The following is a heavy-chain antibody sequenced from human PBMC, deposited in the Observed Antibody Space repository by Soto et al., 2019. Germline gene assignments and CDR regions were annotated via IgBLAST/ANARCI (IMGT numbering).Heavy chain of an antibody. CDR1: GFTFTSSS. V-gene: IGHV1-58*01. CDR3: AADAPYDFTTSYYYYGMDV. CDR2: IVVGSGNT. J-gene: IGHJ6*02. Sequence: ASVNVSCKASGFTFTSSSVQWVRQARGQRLEWIGWIVVGSGNTNYAQKFQERVTITRDMSTSTAYMELSSLRSEDTAVYYCAADAPYDFTTSYYYYGMDVWGQGTTVTVSS. D-gene: IGHD3-3*01.